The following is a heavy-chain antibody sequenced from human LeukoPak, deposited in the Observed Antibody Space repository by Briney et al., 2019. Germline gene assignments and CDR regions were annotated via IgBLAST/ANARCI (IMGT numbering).Heavy chain of an antibody. V-gene: IGHV4-4*09. CDR1: GGSIINHY. CDR2: IAHSGSS. Sequence: SETLTLTCSVSGGSIINHYWSWIRQPPGGRLEWIGYIAHSGSSNLNPSLKSRVTISADTSRHQFSLQLTSVTAADTAFYYCARTSLRVYYGRPVIEYFQHWGQGTLVTVSS. CDR3: ARTSLRVYYGRPVIEYFQH. J-gene: IGHJ1*01. D-gene: IGHD1-26*01.